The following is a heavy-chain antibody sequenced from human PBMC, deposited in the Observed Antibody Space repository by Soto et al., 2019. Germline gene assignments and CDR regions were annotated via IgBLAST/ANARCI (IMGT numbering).Heavy chain of an antibody. J-gene: IGHJ6*02. V-gene: IGHV5-51*01. CDR1: GYNYNLHW. CDR3: ARHLRSYDFFQYYYGIDV. CDR2: IYPGDSDT. D-gene: IGHD3-16*01. Sequence: GESLKISCRGSGYNYNLHWISWVRQKPGRGLEWMGIIYPGDSDTRYNPSFQGQVTISVDRSINTAYLQWDSLEASDTATYYCARHLRSYDFFQYYYGIDVWGQGSTVTVSS.